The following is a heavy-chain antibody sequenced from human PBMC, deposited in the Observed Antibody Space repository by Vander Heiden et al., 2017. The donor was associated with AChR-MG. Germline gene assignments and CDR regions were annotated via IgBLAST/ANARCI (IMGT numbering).Heavy chain of an antibody. D-gene: IGHD6-19*01. J-gene: IGHJ6*02. CDR3: ARDNAVAGRRDLYYYGMDV. V-gene: IGHV3-21*01. CDR2: ISSSSSYI. CDR1: GFTFSSNS. Sequence: EVQLVESGGGLVKPGGSLRLSCAASGFTFSSNSMNWVRQAPGKGLEWVSSISSSSSYIYYADSVKGRFTISRDNAKNSLYLQMNSLRAEDTAVYYCARDNAVAGRRDLYYYGMDVWGQGTTVTVSS.